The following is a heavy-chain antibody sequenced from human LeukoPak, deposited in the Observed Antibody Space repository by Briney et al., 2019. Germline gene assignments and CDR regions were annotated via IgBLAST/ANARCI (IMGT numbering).Heavy chain of an antibody. D-gene: IGHD6-19*01. V-gene: IGHV3-74*01. CDR2: INSDGSST. CDR3: ARVGSSGWSYFDY. J-gene: IGHJ4*02. Sequence: PGGSLRLSCAASGFTFSSYWMHWVRQAPGKGLVWVSRINSDGSSTSYADSVKGRFTISRDNAKNTLYLQMNSLRPEDTAVYYCARVGSSGWSYFDYWGQGTLVTVSS. CDR1: GFTFSSYW.